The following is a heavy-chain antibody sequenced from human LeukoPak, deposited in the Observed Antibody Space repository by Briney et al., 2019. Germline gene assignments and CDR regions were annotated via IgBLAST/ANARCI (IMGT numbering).Heavy chain of an antibody. CDR2: ISYDGSNK. CDR3: ARDKGYSSGWLLY. J-gene: IGHJ4*02. V-gene: IGHV3-30*03. Sequence: GGSLRLSCAASGFTFSSYGMHWVRQAPGKGLEWVAVISYDGSNKYYADSVKGRFIISRDNAKNSLYLQMNSLRAEDTAVYYCARDKGYSSGWLLYWGQGTLVTVSS. D-gene: IGHD6-19*01. CDR1: GFTFSSYG.